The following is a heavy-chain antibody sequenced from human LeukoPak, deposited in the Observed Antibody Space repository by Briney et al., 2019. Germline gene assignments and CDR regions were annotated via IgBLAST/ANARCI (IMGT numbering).Heavy chain of an antibody. D-gene: IGHD3-10*01. J-gene: IGHJ4*02. CDR1: GGTFSSYA. V-gene: IGHV1-69*13. CDR2: IIPIFGTA. Sequence: SVKVSCKASGGTFSSYAISWVRQAPGQGREWMGGIIPIFGTANYAQKFQGRVTITADESTSTAYMELSSLRSEDTAVYYCARDKGYYGSGSSAWCYWGQGTLVTVSS. CDR3: ARDKGYYGSGSSAWCY.